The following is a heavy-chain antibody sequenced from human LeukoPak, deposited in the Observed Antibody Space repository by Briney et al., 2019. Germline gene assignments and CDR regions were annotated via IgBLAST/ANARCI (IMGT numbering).Heavy chain of an antibody. CDR3: ARGKDYIENMNTFNY. CDR2: INSDGSST. Sequence: GGSLRLSCAASGFTFSRYWMHWVRQAPGKGLVWVSRINSDGSSTVYADSVKGRFTISRDNAKSTLYLQMNSLRVEDTAVYYCARGKDYIENMNTFNYWGQGTLVSVSS. CDR1: GFTFSRYW. V-gene: IGHV3-74*01. D-gene: IGHD4-11*01. J-gene: IGHJ4*02.